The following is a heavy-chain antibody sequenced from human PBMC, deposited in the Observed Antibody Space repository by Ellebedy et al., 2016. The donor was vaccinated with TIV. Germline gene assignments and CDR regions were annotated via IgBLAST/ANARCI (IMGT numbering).Heavy chain of an antibody. CDR1: GFTVSSNY. D-gene: IGHD4-17*01. Sequence: LSLTXXASGFTVSSNYMSWVRQAPGKGLEWVSVIYSGGSTYYADSVKGRFTISRDNSKNTLYLQMNSLRSDDTAVYYCARDTPSNDYGDYEYNGMDVWGQGTTVTVSS. CDR2: IYSGGST. CDR3: ARDTPSNDYGDYEYNGMDV. V-gene: IGHV3-53*05. J-gene: IGHJ6*02.